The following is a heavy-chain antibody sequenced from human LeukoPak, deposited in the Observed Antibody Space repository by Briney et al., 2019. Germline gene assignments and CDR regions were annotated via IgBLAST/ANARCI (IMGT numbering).Heavy chain of an antibody. CDR3: ANYGSGGSCNGGY. J-gene: IGHJ4*02. Sequence: GGSLRLSCAASGFTFSSYSMNWVRQAPGKGLEWVSSISSSSSYIYYADSVKGRFTISRDNAKNSLYLQMNSLRAEDTAVYYCANYGSGGSCNGGYWGQGTLVTVSS. CDR2: ISSSSSYI. CDR1: GFTFSSYS. V-gene: IGHV3-21*01. D-gene: IGHD2-15*01.